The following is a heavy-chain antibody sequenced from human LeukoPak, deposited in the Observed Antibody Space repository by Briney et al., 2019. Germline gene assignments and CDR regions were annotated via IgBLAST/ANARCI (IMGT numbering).Heavy chain of an antibody. V-gene: IGHV3-74*01. D-gene: IGHD3-10*01. Sequence: GSLRLSCAASGFDFSSNWMHWVRHAPGQGLVWVSRIKGDGISTNYADSVKGRFTISRDIAKNSLYLQMNSLRAEDTAVYYCARGVEGWVWFGELLLDYWGQGTLVTVSS. J-gene: IGHJ4*02. CDR2: IKGDGIST. CDR3: ARGVEGWVWFGELLLDY. CDR1: GFDFSSNW.